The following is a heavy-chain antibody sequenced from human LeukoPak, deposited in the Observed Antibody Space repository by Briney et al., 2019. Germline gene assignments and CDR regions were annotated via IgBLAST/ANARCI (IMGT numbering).Heavy chain of an antibody. CDR3: ARAKRAYSYGWYLDY. Sequence: PGGSLRLSCAASGFTFSSYWMSWVRQAPGKGLEWVANIKQDGSEKYVDSVKGRFTISRDNAKNSLYLQMNSLRAEDTAVYYCARAKRAYSYGWYLDYWGQGTLVTVSS. CDR1: GFTFSSYW. CDR2: IKQDGSEK. V-gene: IGHV3-7*01. D-gene: IGHD5-18*01. J-gene: IGHJ4*02.